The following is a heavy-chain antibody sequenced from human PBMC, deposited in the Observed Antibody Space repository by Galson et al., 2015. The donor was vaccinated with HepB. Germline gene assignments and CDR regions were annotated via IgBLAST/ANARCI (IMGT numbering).Heavy chain of an antibody. CDR3: ARKPYINGWLYWYFDL. J-gene: IGHJ2*01. V-gene: IGHV4-39*01. CDR2: IYYSGTT. D-gene: IGHD6-19*01. CDR1: GGSISSLSYY. Sequence: ETLSLTCTVSGGSISSLSYYWVWIRQPPGQGLEWIGSIYYSGTTYYNPSLKSRVTTSVDTSQNQFSLKLSSLTAADTAVYYCARKPYINGWLYWYFDLWGRGTLVSVSS.